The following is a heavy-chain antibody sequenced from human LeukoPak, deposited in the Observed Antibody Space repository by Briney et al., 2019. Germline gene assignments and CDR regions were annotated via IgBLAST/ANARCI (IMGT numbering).Heavy chain of an antibody. V-gene: IGHV1-8*01. D-gene: IGHD1-26*01. CDR2: MNPNSGNT. J-gene: IGHJ5*02. CDR1: GYTFTSYD. CDR3: ARGGSYANLFDP. Sequence: ASVKVSCKASGYTFTSYDINWVRQATGQGLEWMGWMNPNSGNTGYAQKLQGRVTVTRNTSISTAYMELNNLRAEDTAVYYRARGGSYANLFDPWGQGTLVTVSS.